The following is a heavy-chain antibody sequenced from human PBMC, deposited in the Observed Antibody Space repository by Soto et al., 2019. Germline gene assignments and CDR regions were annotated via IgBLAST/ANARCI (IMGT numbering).Heavy chain of an antibody. J-gene: IGHJ6*03. V-gene: IGHV4-34*01. Sequence: SETLSLTCAVYGGSFSGYYWSWIRQPPGKGLEWIGEINHSGSTNYNPSLKSRVTISVDTSKNQFSLKLSSVTAADTAVYYCARGYCSSTSCYAVTPYYYYMDVWGKGTTVTVSS. CDR3: ARGYCSSTSCYAVTPYYYYMDV. D-gene: IGHD2-2*01. CDR2: INHSGST. CDR1: GGSFSGYY.